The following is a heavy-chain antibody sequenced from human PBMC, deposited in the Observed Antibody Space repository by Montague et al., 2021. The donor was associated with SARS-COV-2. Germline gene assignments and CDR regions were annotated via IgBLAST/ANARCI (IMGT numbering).Heavy chain of an antibody. CDR3: ARGELERPFYYYGMDV. CDR1: GDSVSSNSAA. CDR2: TYYRSKWYN. V-gene: IGHV6-1*01. D-gene: IGHD1-1*01. Sequence: CAISGDSVSSNSAAWNWIRQSPSRGLEWLGRTYYRSKWYNDYAVSVKSRITINPDTSKNQFSLQLNSVTPEDTAVYYCARGELERPFYYYGMDVWGQGTTVTVSS. J-gene: IGHJ6*02.